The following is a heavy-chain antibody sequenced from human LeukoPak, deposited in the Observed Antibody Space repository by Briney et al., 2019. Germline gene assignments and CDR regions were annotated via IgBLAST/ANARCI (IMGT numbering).Heavy chain of an antibody. J-gene: IGHJ4*02. D-gene: IGHD3-10*01. CDR3: ARWDEYYYGSGTDY. V-gene: IGHV1-18*04. Sequence: ASVKVSCKASGYTFSSYGISWVRQAPGQGLEWMGWISAYNGNTNYAQKLQGRVTMTTDTSTSTAYMELRSLRSDDTAVYYCARWDEYYYGSGTDYWGQGTLVTVSS. CDR2: ISAYNGNT. CDR1: GYTFSSYG.